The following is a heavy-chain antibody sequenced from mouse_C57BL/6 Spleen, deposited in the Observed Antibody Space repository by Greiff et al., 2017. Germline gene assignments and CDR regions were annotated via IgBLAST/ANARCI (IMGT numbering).Heavy chain of an antibody. CDR2: IDPSDSYT. D-gene: IGHD4-1*01. V-gene: IGHV1-59*01. CDR3: VKGKELGRDY. J-gene: IGHJ2*01. Sequence: QVQLQQPGAELVRPGTSVKLSCKASGYTFTSYWMHWVKQRPGQGLEWIGVIDPSDSYTNYNHKFKGKTTLTVDTSSSTAYMQLGSLTSVDSAIYYCVKGKELGRDYWGQGTTLTVSS. CDR1: GYTFTSYW.